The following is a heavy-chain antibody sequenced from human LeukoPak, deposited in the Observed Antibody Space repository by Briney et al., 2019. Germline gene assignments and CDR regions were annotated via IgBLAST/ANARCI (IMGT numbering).Heavy chain of an antibody. D-gene: IGHD3-3*01. J-gene: IGHJ4*02. Sequence: GGSLRLSCAASGFTFSSYAMSWVRQAPGKGLEWVSAISGSGGSTYYADSVKGRFTISRDNSKNTLYLQMSSLRAEDTAVYYCAKGEYYDFWSGYYWGQGTLVTVSS. CDR3: AKGEYYDFWSGYY. CDR1: GFTFSSYA. V-gene: IGHV3-23*01. CDR2: ISGSGGST.